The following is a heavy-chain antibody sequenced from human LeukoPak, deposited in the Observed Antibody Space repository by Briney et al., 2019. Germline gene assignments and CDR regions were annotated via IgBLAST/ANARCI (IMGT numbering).Heavy chain of an antibody. D-gene: IGHD5-18*01. J-gene: IGHJ4*02. CDR3: ARTARVFDY. CDR2: IYVTGT. CDR1: GGSIGTYY. V-gene: IGHV4-4*09. Sequence: PSETLSLTCTVSGGSIGTYYWSWIRQSLGKGLEWIGYIYVTGTRYNPYLQSRVTISVDRSRNQCFLKMSSVTAADTAVYYCARTARVFDYWGPGILVTVSS.